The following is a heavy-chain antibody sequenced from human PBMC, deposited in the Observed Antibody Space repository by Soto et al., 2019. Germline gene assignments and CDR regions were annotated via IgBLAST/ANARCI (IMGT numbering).Heavy chain of an antibody. CDR2: IYYSGST. Sequence: SETLSLTCTVSGGSISSSSYYWGWIRQPPGKGLEWIGSIYYSGSTYYNPSLKSRVTISVDTSKNQFSLKLSSVTAADTAVYYCVRDIKAVPAAIKAGYYYGMDVWGQGTTVTVSS. V-gene: IGHV4-39*02. CDR1: GGSISSSSYY. CDR3: VRDIKAVPAAIKAGYYYGMDV. J-gene: IGHJ6*02. D-gene: IGHD2-2*01.